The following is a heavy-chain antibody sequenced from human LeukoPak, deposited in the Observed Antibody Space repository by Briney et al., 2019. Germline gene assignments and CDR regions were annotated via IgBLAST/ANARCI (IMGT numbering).Heavy chain of an antibody. D-gene: IGHD5-24*01. CDR1: GGSISNYY. J-gene: IGHJ6*03. Sequence: SETLSLTCTVSGGSISNYYWSWLRQPPGKGLEWIGYIYYSGSTNYNPSLKSRVTISVDTSKNQFSLKLSSVTAADTAVYYCAGRDGYNYTMDVWGKGTTVTVSS. CDR3: AGRDGYNYTMDV. V-gene: IGHV4-59*01. CDR2: IYYSGST.